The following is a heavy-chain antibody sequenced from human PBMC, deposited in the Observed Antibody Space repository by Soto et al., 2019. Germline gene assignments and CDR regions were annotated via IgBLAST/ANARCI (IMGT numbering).Heavy chain of an antibody. CDR3: AREPITYYDFWSGYYRWFDP. CDR2: INHSGST. Sequence: SETLSLTCAVYGGSFSGYYWSWIRQPPGKGLEWIGEINHSGSTNYNPSLKSRVTISVDTSKNQFSLKLSSVTAADTAVYYCAREPITYYDFWSGYYRWFDPWGQGTLVTVSS. V-gene: IGHV4-34*01. J-gene: IGHJ5*02. D-gene: IGHD3-3*01. CDR1: GGSFSGYY.